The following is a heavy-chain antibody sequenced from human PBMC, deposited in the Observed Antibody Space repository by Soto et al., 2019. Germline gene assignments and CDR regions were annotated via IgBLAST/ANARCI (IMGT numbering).Heavy chain of an antibody. V-gene: IGHV5-51*01. CDR3: ARGIVVVPAQLWYYGMDV. J-gene: IGHJ6*02. CDR2: IYPGDSDT. Sequence: GESLKISCKGSGYSFTSYWIGWVRQMPGKGLGWMGIIYPGDSDTRYSPSFQGQVTISADKSISTAYLQWSSLKASDTAMYYCARGIVVVPAQLWYYGMDVWGQGTTVTVSS. CDR1: GYSFTSYW. D-gene: IGHD2-2*01.